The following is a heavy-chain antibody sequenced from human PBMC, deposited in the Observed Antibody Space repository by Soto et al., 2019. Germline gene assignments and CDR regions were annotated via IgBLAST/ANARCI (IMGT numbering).Heavy chain of an antibody. V-gene: IGHV1-2*02. D-gene: IGHD6-25*01. Sequence: ASVKVSCKASGYTFTAYYMHCVRQAPGQGLEWMGWINPGSGATSYAQTFQGRVTMTSDMSTRTVYMELRDLRSDDTAVYYCVSLQTSGWPGVHWGQGTLVTVSS. J-gene: IGHJ4*02. CDR3: VSLQTSGWPGVH. CDR1: GYTFTAYY. CDR2: INPGSGAT.